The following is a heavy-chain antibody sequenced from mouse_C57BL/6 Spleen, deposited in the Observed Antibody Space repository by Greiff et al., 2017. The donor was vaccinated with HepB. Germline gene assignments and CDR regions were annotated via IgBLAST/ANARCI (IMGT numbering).Heavy chain of an antibody. D-gene: IGHD1-1*01. Sequence: QVQLQQSGPELVKPGASVKISCKASGYAFSSSWMNWVKQRPGKGLEWIGRIYPGDGDTNYNGKFKGKATLTADKSSSTAYMQLSSLTSEDSAVYFCARLVVANPYYAMDYWGQGTSVTVSS. CDR2: IYPGDGDT. CDR3: ARLVVANPYYAMDY. CDR1: GYAFSSSW. J-gene: IGHJ4*01. V-gene: IGHV1-82*01.